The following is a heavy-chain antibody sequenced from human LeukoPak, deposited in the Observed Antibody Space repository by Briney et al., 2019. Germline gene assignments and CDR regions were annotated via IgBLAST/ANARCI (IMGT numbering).Heavy chain of an antibody. V-gene: IGHV4-30-4*01. Sequence: SQTLSLTCTVSGGSISSGDYYWSWIRQPPGKGLGWIVYIYYSGSTYYNPSLKSRVTISVDTSKNQFSLKLSSVTAADTAVYYCARGGGYCSSTSCYENGMDVWGQGTTVTVSS. CDR3: ARGGGYCSSTSCYENGMDV. J-gene: IGHJ6*02. D-gene: IGHD2-2*01. CDR2: IYYSGST. CDR1: GGSISSGDYY.